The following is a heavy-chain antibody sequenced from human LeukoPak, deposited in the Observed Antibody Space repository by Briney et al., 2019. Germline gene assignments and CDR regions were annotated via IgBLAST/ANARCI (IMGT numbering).Heavy chain of an antibody. CDR2: IGTAGDT. J-gene: IGHJ4*02. CDR1: GFTFSSYD. V-gene: IGHV3-13*01. Sequence: GGSLRLSCAASGFTFSSYDMHWVRQATGKGLEWVSAIGTAGDTYYPGSVRGRFTISRDNSKSTLYLQMNSLRAEDTAVYYCAKDGVAVAYFDYWGQGTLVTVSS. CDR3: AKDGVAVAYFDY. D-gene: IGHD6-19*01.